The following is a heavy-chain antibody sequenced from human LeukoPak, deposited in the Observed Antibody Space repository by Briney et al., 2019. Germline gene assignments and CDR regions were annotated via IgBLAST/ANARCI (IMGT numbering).Heavy chain of an antibody. J-gene: IGHJ6*02. Sequence: ASVKVSCKASGYTFTSYGISWVRQAPGQGLEWMGWISAYNGNTNYAQKLQGRVTITADESTSTAYMELSSLRSEDTAVYYCARDTPTDYSNYKFDPSRDYYYGMDVWGQGTTVTVSS. CDR1: GYTFTSYG. V-gene: IGHV1-18*01. CDR3: ARDTPTDYSNYKFDPSRDYYYGMDV. D-gene: IGHD4-11*01. CDR2: ISAYNGNT.